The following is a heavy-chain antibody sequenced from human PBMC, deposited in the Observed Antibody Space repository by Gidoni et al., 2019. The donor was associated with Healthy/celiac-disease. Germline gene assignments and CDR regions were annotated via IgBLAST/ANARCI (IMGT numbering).Heavy chain of an antibody. J-gene: IGHJ4*02. CDR2: IAYDGSNK. Sequence: EWVAVIAYDGSNKYYADSVKGRFTITRDNSKNTLYLQMNSLRAEDTAVYYCARGRGSSTSCYTGYWGQGTLVTVSS. CDR3: ARGRGSSTSCYTGY. V-gene: IGHV3-30-3*01. D-gene: IGHD2-2*02.